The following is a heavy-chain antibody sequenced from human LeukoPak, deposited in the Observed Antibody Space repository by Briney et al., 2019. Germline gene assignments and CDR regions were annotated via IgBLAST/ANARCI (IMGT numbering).Heavy chain of an antibody. CDR1: GYTFSTHD. CDR2: MNPNLGNT. V-gene: IGHV1-8*01. Sequence: RASVRVSCKASGYTFSTHDINWVRQAPGQGLEWMGSMNPNLGNTAYAQKFQGRVTMTRNTSISTAYMELSSLRSEDTAVYYCARWIAVRSGFDYWGPGTQVTVSS. CDR3: ARWIAVRSGFDY. D-gene: IGHD6-6*01. J-gene: IGHJ4*02.